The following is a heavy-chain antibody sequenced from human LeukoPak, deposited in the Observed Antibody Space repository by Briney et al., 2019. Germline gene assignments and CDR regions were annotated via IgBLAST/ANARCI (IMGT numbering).Heavy chain of an antibody. CDR3: TTDRGYSST. Sequence: GGSPRLSCAACGFTFSSNGMHCVRQPPGKRLEWVAFIWYDGSNKYYADSAKGRFTISRDNSKNTLYLQMNSLRAEHTAVYYCTTDRGYSSTWGQGTLVTVSS. V-gene: IGHV3-30*02. CDR1: GFTFSSNG. J-gene: IGHJ4*02. CDR2: IWYDGSNK. D-gene: IGHD5-18*01.